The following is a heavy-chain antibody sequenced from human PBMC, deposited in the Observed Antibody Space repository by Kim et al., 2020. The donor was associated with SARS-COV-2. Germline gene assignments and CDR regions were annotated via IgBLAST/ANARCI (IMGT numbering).Heavy chain of an antibody. D-gene: IGHD6-13*01. CDR3: ARYVGAAAGTWGIYYYYYMDV. V-gene: IGHV4-59*08. J-gene: IGHJ6*03. CDR1: GGSISSYY. Sequence: SETLSLTCTVSGGSISSYYWSWIRQPPGKGLEWIGYIYYSGSTNYNPSLKSRVTISVDTSKNQFSLKLSSVTAADTAVYYCARYVGAAAGTWGIYYYYYMDVWGKGTTVTVSS. CDR2: IYYSGST.